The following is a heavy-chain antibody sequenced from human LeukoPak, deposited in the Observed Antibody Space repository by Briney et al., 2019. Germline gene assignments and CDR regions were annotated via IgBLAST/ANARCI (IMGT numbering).Heavy chain of an antibody. CDR1: GFTFSNYG. J-gene: IGHJ4*02. CDR2: IRFDGTNK. D-gene: IGHD3-10*01. V-gene: IGHV3-30*02. Sequence: GGSLRLSCAASGFTFSNYGMHWVRQAPGKGLEWVAFIRFDGTNKYYADSVKGRLTISRDNSKNTLYLQMNSLRVEDTAVYYCAKDTYYYGSGSSFPADYWGQGTLVTVSS. CDR3: AKDTYYYGSGSSFPADY.